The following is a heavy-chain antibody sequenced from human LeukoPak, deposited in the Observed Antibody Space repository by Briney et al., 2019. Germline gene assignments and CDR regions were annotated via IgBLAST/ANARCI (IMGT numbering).Heavy chain of an antibody. Sequence: GASVKVSCKASGGTXSSYAISWVRQAPGQGLEWMGRIIPILGIANYAQKFQGRVTITADKSTSTAYMELSSLRSEDTAVYYCARDLGYYGSGRSYYFDYWGQGTLVTVSS. CDR1: GGTXSSYA. CDR2: IIPILGIA. CDR3: ARDLGYYGSGRSYYFDY. V-gene: IGHV1-69*04. D-gene: IGHD3-10*01. J-gene: IGHJ4*02.